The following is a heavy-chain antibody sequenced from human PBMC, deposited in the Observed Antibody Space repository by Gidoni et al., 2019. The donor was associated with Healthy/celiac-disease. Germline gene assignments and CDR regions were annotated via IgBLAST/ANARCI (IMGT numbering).Heavy chain of an antibody. D-gene: IGHD3-22*01. CDR2: INPNSGGT. Sequence: QVQLVQSGAEVKKPGASVKVSCKASGYTFTGYYMHWVRQAPGQGLEWMGWINPNSGGTNYAQKFQGRVTMTRDTSISTAYMELSRLRSDDTAVYYCARDGYYDSSGYYSSCYYFDYWGQGTLVTVSS. CDR3: ARDGYYDSSGYYSSCYYFDY. V-gene: IGHV1-2*02. J-gene: IGHJ4*02. CDR1: GYTFTGYY.